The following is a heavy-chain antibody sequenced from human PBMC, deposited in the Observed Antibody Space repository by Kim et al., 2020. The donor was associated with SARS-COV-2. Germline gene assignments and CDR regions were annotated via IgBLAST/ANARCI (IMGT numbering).Heavy chain of an antibody. Sequence: GGSLRLSCAASGFSFSSYGMPWVRQAPGKGLEWVSGISGRGDVSYHADSVKGLCTSSRDDSKNMFYLEMNTIRAEDTAIYYCAKEWSSRGRIQYEYWGLG. V-gene: IGHV3-23*01. CDR3: AKEWSSRGRIQYEY. CDR1: GFSFSSYG. CDR2: ISGRGDVS. D-gene: IGHD2-15*01. J-gene: IGHJ4*02.